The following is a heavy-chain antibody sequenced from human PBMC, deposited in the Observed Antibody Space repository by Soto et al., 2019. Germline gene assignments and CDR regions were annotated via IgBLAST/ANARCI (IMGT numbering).Heavy chain of an antibody. CDR3: AHRRGYSGYQSPNDAFDI. J-gene: IGHJ3*02. D-gene: IGHD5-12*01. CDR2: IYWDDDK. Sequence: ESGPTLVNPTQTLTLTCTFSGFSLSTSGVGVGWIRQPPGKALEWLALIYWDDDKRYSPSLKSRLTITKDTSKNQVVLTMTNMDPVDTATYYCAHRRGYSGYQSPNDAFDIWGQGTMVTVSS. V-gene: IGHV2-5*02. CDR1: GFSLSTSGVG.